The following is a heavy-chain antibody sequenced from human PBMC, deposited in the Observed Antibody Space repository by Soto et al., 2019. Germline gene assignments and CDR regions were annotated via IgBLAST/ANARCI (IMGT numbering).Heavy chain of an antibody. CDR3: AKDVDVVVVVAATETGFDY. Sequence: TGGSLRLSCAASGFTFSSYAMSWVRQAPGKGLEWVSAISGSGGSTYYADSVKGRFTISRDNSKNTLYLQMNSLRAEDTAVYYCAKDVDVVVVVAATETGFDYWGQGTLVTVSS. CDR1: GFTFSSYA. V-gene: IGHV3-23*01. D-gene: IGHD2-15*01. CDR2: ISGSGGST. J-gene: IGHJ4*02.